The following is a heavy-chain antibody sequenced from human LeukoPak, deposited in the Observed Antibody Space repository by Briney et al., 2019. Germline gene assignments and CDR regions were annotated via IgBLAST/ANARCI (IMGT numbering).Heavy chain of an antibody. CDR2: INPTGDYT. D-gene: IGHD1-1*01. V-gene: IGHV1-46*01. CDR3: ARDHSIDDKSWWLDP. CDR1: GDTFTRNW. J-gene: IGHJ5*02. Sequence: ASVKVSCKTSGDTFTRNWMHWIRQAPGQGLEWMGVINPTGDYTMYAQKFQGRVIVTRDMSSNTDYMELGSLRSDDTAVYYCARDHSIDDKSWWLDPWGQGTLVTVSS.